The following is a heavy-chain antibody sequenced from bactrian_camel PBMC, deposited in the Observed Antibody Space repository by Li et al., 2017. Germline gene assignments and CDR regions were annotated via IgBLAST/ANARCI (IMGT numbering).Heavy chain of an antibody. CDR2: VNTGGGAT. D-gene: IGHD6*01. Sequence: VQLVESGGDLVQPGGFLRLSCEASGFTFNNYPMSWVRQAPGKGLEWVSLVNTGGGATYYADSVKGRFTISRDNAKNTLYLQLNSLKSEDTALYYCVPWYGSSWSGYWGQGTQVTVS. CDR1: GFTFNNYP. CDR3: VPWYGSSWSGY. J-gene: IGHJ4*01. V-gene: IGHV3S31*01.